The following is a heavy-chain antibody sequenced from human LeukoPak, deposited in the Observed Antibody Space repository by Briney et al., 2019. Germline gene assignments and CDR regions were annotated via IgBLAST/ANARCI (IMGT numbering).Heavy chain of an antibody. J-gene: IGHJ6*02. V-gene: IGHV3-21*01. CDR3: ARDPTPRYCSGGSCYTHYGVDV. D-gene: IGHD2-15*01. CDR1: GFTFSSYT. Sequence: GGSLRLSCAASGFTFSSYTMNWVRQAPGKGLEWVSSISSSSGYIYYADSVKGRLTISRDNAKNSLYLQMNSLRAEDTAVYYCARDPTPRYCSGGSCYTHYGVDVWGQGTTVTVSS. CDR2: ISSSSGYI.